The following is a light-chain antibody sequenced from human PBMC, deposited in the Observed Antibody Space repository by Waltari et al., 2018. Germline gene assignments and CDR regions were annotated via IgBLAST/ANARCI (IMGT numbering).Light chain of an antibody. Sequence: YQPLLGTAPTLLIPTKNQRPPVVPGRFSGAESGTSAPLAITGLRSEDEPDYYCAAWDDILRVVFGRGSKLTVL. J-gene: IGLJ2*01. V-gene: IGLV1-47*01. CDR2: TKN. CDR3: AAWDDILRVV.